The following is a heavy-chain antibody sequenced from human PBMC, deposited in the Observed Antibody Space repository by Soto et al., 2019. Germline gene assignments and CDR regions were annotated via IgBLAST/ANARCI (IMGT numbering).Heavy chain of an antibody. Sequence: QVQLEQSGGEVKQPGSSVRVSCKTSGGTFSTYAINWVRQSTGPGLEWMGAIIPLFGTADYSQKFQGRVTITADESTSTAYMELSSLRLDDTAVYFWARTKGTSSSGYYSFDFWGPGTLVTVSS. CDR2: IIPLFGTA. D-gene: IGHD6-19*01. V-gene: IGHV1-69*01. CDR3: ARTKGTSSSGYYSFDF. CDR1: GGTFSTYA. J-gene: IGHJ4*02.